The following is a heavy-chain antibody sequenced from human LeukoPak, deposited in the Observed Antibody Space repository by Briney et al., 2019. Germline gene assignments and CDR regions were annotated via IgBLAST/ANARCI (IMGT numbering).Heavy chain of an antibody. CDR1: GFTVSSNY. Sequence: GGSLRLSCAASGFTVSSNYMSWVRHAPGKGLEWVSVIYSGGSTYYADSVKGRFTISRDNSKNKLYLQMNSLRAEDTAVYYCARAASYYYDSSGYYLSGDYFDYWGQGTLVTVSS. CDR3: ARAASYYYDSSGYYLSGDYFDY. J-gene: IGHJ4*02. D-gene: IGHD3-22*01. CDR2: IYSGGST. V-gene: IGHV3-53*01.